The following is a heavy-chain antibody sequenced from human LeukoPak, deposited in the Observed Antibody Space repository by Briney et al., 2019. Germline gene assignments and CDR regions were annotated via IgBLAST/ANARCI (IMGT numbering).Heavy chain of an antibody. D-gene: IGHD5-12*01. Sequence: GRSLRLSCAASGFTFDDYAMHWVRQAPGKGLEWVSGISWNSGSIGYADSVKGRFTNSRDNAKNSLYLQMNSLRAEDTALYYCAKEGGYSGRGYFDYWGQGTLVTVSS. CDR1: GFTFDDYA. V-gene: IGHV3-9*01. J-gene: IGHJ4*02. CDR3: AKEGGYSGRGYFDY. CDR2: ISWNSGSI.